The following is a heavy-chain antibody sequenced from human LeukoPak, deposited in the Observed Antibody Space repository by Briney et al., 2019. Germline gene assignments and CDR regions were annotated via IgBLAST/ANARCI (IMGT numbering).Heavy chain of an antibody. V-gene: IGHV1-2*02. J-gene: IGHJ3*02. CDR3: AGGFGEMGEAFDI. Sequence: ASVKVSCKASGYTFTGYYMHWVRQAPGQGLEWMGWINPNSGGTNYAQKFQGRVTMTRDTSISTAYMELSRLRSDDTAVYYCAGGFGEMGEAFDIWGQGTMVTVSS. CDR1: GYTFTGYY. CDR2: INPNSGGT. D-gene: IGHD3-10*01.